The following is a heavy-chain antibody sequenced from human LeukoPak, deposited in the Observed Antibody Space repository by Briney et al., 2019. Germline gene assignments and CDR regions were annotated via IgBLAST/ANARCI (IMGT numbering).Heavy chain of an antibody. CDR3: ARGGSGSSSSFDY. CDR2: ISYDGSNK. Sequence: GGSLRLSCAASGFTFSSYAMHWVRQAPGKGLEWVAVISYDGSNKYYADSVKGRFTISRDNSKNTLYLQMNSLRAEDTAVYYCARGGSGSSSSFDYWGQGTLVTVSS. CDR1: GFTFSSYA. V-gene: IGHV3-30-3*01. D-gene: IGHD6-6*01. J-gene: IGHJ4*02.